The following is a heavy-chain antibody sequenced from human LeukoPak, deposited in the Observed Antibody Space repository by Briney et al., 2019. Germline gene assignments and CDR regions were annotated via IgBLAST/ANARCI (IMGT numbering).Heavy chain of an antibody. CDR1: GGSISSSSYY. Sequence: KPSQTLSLTCTVSGGSISSSSYYWGWIRQPPGKGLEWIGSIYYSGSTYYNPSLKSRVTISVDTSKNQFSLKLSSVTAADTAVYYCAGRTYYDFWIDPWGQGTLVTVSS. J-gene: IGHJ5*02. CDR2: IYYSGST. CDR3: AGRTYYDFWIDP. D-gene: IGHD3-3*01. V-gene: IGHV4-39*01.